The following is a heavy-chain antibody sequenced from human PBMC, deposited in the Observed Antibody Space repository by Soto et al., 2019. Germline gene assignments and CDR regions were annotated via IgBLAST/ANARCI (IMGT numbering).Heavy chain of an antibody. J-gene: IGHJ4*02. V-gene: IGHV1-69*02. Sequence: QVQLVQSGAEVKKPGSSVKVSCKASGGTFSSYTINWVRQAPGQGLEWMGMIIPIRGIANYAQKFQDRVTITADNSTCTSYMALSSLRSEYTAAYYCARGRGGRGDYWGQGTLVTVSS. CDR1: GGTFSSYT. CDR2: IIPIRGIA. CDR3: ARGRGGRGDY. D-gene: IGHD2-15*01.